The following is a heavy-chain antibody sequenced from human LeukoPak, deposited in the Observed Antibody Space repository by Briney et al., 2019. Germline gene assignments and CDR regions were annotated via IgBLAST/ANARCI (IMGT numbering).Heavy chain of an antibody. CDR1: GFPLTDFT. Sequence: GGSLRLSCGGSGFPLTDFTMNWLRQAPGRGLEWVSSVRPRSSYKTYAVSVAGRFTISRDNAKNLLYLQMNTLRAEDTAIYYCARDQGRELSPFEYWGQGALVTVSS. CDR3: ARDQGRELSPFEY. J-gene: IGHJ4*02. V-gene: IGHV3-21*04. CDR2: VRPRSSYK. D-gene: IGHD1-7*01.